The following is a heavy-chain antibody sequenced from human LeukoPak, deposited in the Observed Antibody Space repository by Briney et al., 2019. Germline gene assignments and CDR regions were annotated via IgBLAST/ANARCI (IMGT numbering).Heavy chain of an antibody. J-gene: IGHJ4*02. V-gene: IGHV3-7*01. CDR1: GFTFSSYG. CDR2: IKQDGSEK. Sequence: GGSLRLSCVASGFTFSSYGIHWVRQAPGKGLEWVANIKQDGSEKYYVDSVKGRFTISRDNAKNSLHLQMNSLRAEDTAVYYCARPGGFYGDYGTDYWGQGTLVTVSS. D-gene: IGHD4-17*01. CDR3: ARPGGFYGDYGTDY.